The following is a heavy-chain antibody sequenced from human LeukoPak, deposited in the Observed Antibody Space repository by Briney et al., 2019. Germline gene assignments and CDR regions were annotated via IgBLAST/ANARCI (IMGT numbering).Heavy chain of an antibody. CDR3: AHGYCSGGSCYLSLYYGMDV. J-gene: IGHJ6*02. D-gene: IGHD2-15*01. Sequence: SVKVSCKASGGTFSSYAISWVRQAPGQGLEWMGGIIPIFGTANYAQKFQGRVTITTDESTSTAYMELSSLRSEDTAVYYCAHGYCSGGSCYLSLYYGMDVWGQGTTVTVSS. CDR1: GGTFSSYA. V-gene: IGHV1-69*05. CDR2: IIPIFGTA.